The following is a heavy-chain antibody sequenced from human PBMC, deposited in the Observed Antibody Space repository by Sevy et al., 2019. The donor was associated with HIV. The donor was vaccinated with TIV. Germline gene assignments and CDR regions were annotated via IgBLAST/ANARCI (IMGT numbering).Heavy chain of an antibody. CDR2: IWHDGSNE. V-gene: IGHV3-33*01. CDR1: GFTFSNFG. Sequence: GGSLRLSCAAAGFTFSNFGMHWVRQAPGNGPEWVATIWHDGSNEHCSDSVKGRFTVSRDNSKNTLYLQMNSLRPEDTAVYYCARDYPDRVSAAAMYFQQWGQCTLVTVSS. J-gene: IGHJ1*01. D-gene: IGHD6-13*01. CDR3: ARDYPDRVSAAAMYFQQ.